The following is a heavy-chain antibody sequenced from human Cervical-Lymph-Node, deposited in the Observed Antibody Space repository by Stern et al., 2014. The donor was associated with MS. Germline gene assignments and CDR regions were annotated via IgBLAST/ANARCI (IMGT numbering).Heavy chain of an antibody. D-gene: IGHD1-26*01. Sequence: QVQLQESGPGLVKPSQTLSLTCAVSGASISTGGHYWSWIRQHTGKGLEWIGNIYDSGNTYSNPSLKSRLKISVAPSKNQFSLRLTSVTAADTAVYYCAGGNVGASYFDRWGQGTLVTVSS. CDR2: IYDSGNT. V-gene: IGHV4-31*11. CDR1: GASISTGGHY. J-gene: IGHJ4*02. CDR3: AGGNVGASYFDR.